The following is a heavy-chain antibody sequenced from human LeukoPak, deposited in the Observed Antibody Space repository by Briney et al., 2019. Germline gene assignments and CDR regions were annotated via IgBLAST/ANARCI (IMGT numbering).Heavy chain of an antibody. CDR1: GFIFTKYG. D-gene: IGHD6-19*01. Sequence: ASVKVSCRASGFIFTKYGISWVRQAPGQGLEWVGWISGYNGDTNYAQKLQGRVTMTRDTSTTTVYMELRSLRSDDTAFYYCARDPSNTSGWKTWFDTWGQGTLVTVSS. CDR2: ISGYNGDT. CDR3: ARDPSNTSGWKTWFDT. V-gene: IGHV1-18*01. J-gene: IGHJ5*02.